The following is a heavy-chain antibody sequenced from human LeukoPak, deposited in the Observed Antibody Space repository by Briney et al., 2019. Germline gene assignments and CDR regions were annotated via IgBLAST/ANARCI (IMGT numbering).Heavy chain of an antibody. CDR1: GFTFSTYW. J-gene: IGHJ4*02. V-gene: IGHV3-7*01. CDR2: MRQDGSEK. D-gene: IGHD3-3*01. CDR3: ARDRGDFWRGYFDY. Sequence: QPGGSLRLSCAASGFTFSTYWMSWVRQAPGKGLEWVADMRQDGSEKYYVDSVKGRFTISRDNGKTSLYLQMNSRRVEDTAVYYCARDRGDFWRGYFDYWGQGTLVTVSS.